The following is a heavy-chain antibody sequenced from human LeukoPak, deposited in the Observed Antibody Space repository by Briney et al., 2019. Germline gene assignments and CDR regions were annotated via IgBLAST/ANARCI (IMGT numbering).Heavy chain of an antibody. D-gene: IGHD6-6*01. CDR1: GYTFTSYG. CDR3: ARDLGYSSSSATPLDY. J-gene: IGHJ4*02. CDR2: ISAYNGNT. Sequence: ASVKVSCKASGYTFTSYGISWVRQAPGQGLERMGWISAYNGNTNYAQKLQGRVTMTTDTSTSTAYMELRSLRSDDTAVFYCARDLGYSSSSATPLDYWGQGTLVTVSS. V-gene: IGHV1-18*01.